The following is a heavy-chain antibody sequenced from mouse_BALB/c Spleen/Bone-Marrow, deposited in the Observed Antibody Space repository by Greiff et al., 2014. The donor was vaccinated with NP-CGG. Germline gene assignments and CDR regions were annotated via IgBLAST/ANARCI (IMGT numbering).Heavy chain of an antibody. CDR3: ARGRNYGYACFAY. V-gene: IGHV1S29*02. J-gene: IGHJ3*01. CDR2: IYPYNGGT. D-gene: IGHD2-2*01. Sequence: VQLKQSGPELVKPGASVKISCKASGYTFTDYYIHWVKQSHGKSLEWIGYIYPYNGGTGYNQKFKSKATLTVDNSSSTAYMELRSLTSEDSAVYYCARGRNYGYACFAYWGQGTLVTVSA. CDR1: GYTFTDYY.